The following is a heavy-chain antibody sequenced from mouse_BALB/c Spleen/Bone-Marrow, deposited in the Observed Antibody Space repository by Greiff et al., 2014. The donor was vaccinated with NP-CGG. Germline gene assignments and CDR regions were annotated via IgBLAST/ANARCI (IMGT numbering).Heavy chain of an antibody. CDR1: GYTFTSYV. CDR3: AGPAWFAY. CDR2: INPFNGGA. Sequence: VQLQQSGPELVKPGASVKMSCKASGYTFTSYVMHWVKQKPGHGLEWIGFINPFNGGAKYNEKFRGKATLTSDKSSSTAYMELSSLTSEDSAVYYCAGPAWFAYWGRGTLVTVSA. J-gene: IGHJ3*01. V-gene: IGHV1-14*01.